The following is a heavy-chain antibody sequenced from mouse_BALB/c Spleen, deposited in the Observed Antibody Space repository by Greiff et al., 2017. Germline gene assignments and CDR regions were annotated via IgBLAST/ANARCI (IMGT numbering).Heavy chain of an antibody. CDR3: ARSGDYDPYYFDY. CDR2: ISYSGST. D-gene: IGHD2-4*01. Sequence: EVQLVESGPGLVKPSQSLSLTCTVTGYSITSDYAWNWIRQFPGNKLEWMGYISYSGSTSYNPSLKSRISITRDTSKNQFFLQLNSVTTEDTATYYCARSGDYDPYYFDYWGLGTTLTVSS. CDR1: GYSITSDYA. J-gene: IGHJ2*01. V-gene: IGHV3-2*02.